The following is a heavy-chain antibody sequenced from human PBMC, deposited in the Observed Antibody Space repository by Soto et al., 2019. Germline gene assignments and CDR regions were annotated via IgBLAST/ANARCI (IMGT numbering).Heavy chain of an antibody. J-gene: IGHJ5*02. Sequence: SVKVSCKASGGTFSSYAISWVRQAPGQGLEWMGGIIPIFGTANYAQKFQGRVTITADESTSTAYMELSSLRSEDTAVYCCARSYYCSGGSCYPNWFDPWGQGTLVTVSS. CDR2: IIPIFGTA. D-gene: IGHD2-15*01. CDR3: ARSYYCSGGSCYPNWFDP. CDR1: GGTFSSYA. V-gene: IGHV1-69*13.